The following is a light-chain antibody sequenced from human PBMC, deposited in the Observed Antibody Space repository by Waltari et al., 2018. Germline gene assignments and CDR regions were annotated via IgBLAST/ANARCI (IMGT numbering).Light chain of an antibody. J-gene: IGLJ1*01. V-gene: IGLV1-40*01. CDR2: GNS. CDR1: SSNIGAGYD. CDR3: QSYDRSLSGGYV. Sequence: QSVLTQPPSVSGASGQRVTISCTGSSSNIGAGYDVHWYQQLPGSAPKLLIYGNSKRPSGVPERFSGSKSGTSASLAITGLQAEDEADYYCQSYDRSLSGGYVFGTGTRVIVL.